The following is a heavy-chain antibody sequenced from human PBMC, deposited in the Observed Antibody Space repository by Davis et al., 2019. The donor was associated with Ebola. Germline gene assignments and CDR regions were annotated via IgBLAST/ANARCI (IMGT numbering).Heavy chain of an antibody. CDR2: INAGNGNT. D-gene: IGHD2-8*02. Sequence: ASAKVSCKASGYTFTSYAMHWVRQAPGQRLEWMGWINAGNGNTKYSQKFQGSVTITRDTSASTAYMELSSLRSDDTAVYYCARDSGYCTGGVCYSPYYYGMDVWGQGTTVTVSS. V-gene: IGHV1-3*01. J-gene: IGHJ6*02. CDR3: ARDSGYCTGGVCYSPYYYGMDV. CDR1: GYTFTSYA.